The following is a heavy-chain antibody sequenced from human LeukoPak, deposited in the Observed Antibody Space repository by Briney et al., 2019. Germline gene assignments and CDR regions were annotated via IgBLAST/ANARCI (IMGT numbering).Heavy chain of an antibody. CDR3: ATRHSGWSVNYYYYMDV. CDR2: INPSGGST. D-gene: IGHD6-19*01. Sequence: GASVKVSCKASGYTFTSYYMHWVRQAPGQGLEWMGIINPSGGSTSYAQKFQGRVTMTRDTSTSTAYMELRSLRSDDTAVYYCATRHSGWSVNYYYYMDVWGKGTTVTVSS. V-gene: IGHV1-46*01. J-gene: IGHJ6*03. CDR1: GYTFTSYY.